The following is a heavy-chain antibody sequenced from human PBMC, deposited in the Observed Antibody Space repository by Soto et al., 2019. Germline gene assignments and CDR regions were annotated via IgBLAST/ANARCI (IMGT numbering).Heavy chain of an antibody. CDR3: ARDQDPAYGDYHWGPDI. Sequence: PGGSLRLSCAASGFTFSSYAMHWVRQAPGKGLEWVAVISYDGSNKYYADSVKGRFTISRDTSKNTLYLQMNSLRAEDTAVYYCARDQDPAYGDYHWGPDIWGQGTMVTVSS. CDR1: GFTFSSYA. J-gene: IGHJ3*02. V-gene: IGHV3-30-3*01. D-gene: IGHD4-17*01. CDR2: ISYDGSNK.